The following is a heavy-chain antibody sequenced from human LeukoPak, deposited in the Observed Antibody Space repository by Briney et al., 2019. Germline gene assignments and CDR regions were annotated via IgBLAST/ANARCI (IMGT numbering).Heavy chain of an antibody. J-gene: IGHJ4*02. Sequence: GGSLRLSCAASGFTFDDYAMHWVRQAPGKGLEGVSGISWNSGSIGYADSVKGRFTISRDNAKNSLYLQMNSLRAEDTALYYCAKASGDGWYVFDYWGQGTLVTVSS. CDR3: AKASGDGWYVFDY. V-gene: IGHV3-9*01. CDR1: GFTFDDYA. CDR2: ISWNSGSI. D-gene: IGHD6-19*01.